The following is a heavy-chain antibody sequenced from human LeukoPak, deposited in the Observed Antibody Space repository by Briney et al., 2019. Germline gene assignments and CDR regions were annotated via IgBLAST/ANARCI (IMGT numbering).Heavy chain of an antibody. CDR3: ARVMGQYYYDSSGLYYFDY. CDR1: GFTFSSYS. J-gene: IGHJ4*02. Sequence: GGSLRLSCAASGFTFSSYSMNWVRQAPGKGLEWVSSISSSSSYIYYADSVKGRFTISRDNAKNSLYLQMNSLRAEDTAVYYCARVMGQYYYDSSGLYYFDYWGQGTLVTVPS. V-gene: IGHV3-21*01. D-gene: IGHD3-22*01. CDR2: ISSSSSYI.